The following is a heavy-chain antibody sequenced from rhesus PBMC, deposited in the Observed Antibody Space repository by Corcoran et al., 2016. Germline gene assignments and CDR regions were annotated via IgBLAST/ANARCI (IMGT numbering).Heavy chain of an antibody. CDR2: SYGSGGST. Sequence: QVQLQESGPGLGKPSETLTLTFAVSGGAINSNYLSWILQPPGHGLEWIGRSYGSGGSTDYNPSRNSRVTISTDTSKNQFSLKLSSVTAADTAVYYCARINSGSYYYFDYWGQGVLVTVSS. V-gene: IGHV4-160*01. D-gene: IGHD3-16*01. CDR3: ARINSGSYYYFDY. J-gene: IGHJ4*01. CDR1: GGAINSNY.